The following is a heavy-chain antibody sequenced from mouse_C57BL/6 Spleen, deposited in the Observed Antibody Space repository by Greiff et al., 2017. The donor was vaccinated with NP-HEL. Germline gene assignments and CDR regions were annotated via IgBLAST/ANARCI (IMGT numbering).Heavy chain of an antibody. CDR3: ARGGYASYWYFDV. D-gene: IGHD2-2*01. J-gene: IGHJ1*03. CDR2: IYPGSGST. V-gene: IGHV1-55*01. CDR1: GYTFTSYW. Sequence: VQLQQPGAELVKPGASVKMSCKASGYTFTSYWINWVKQRPGQGLEWIGDIYPGSGSTNYNEKFKSKATLTVDTSSSTAYMQLSSLTSEDSAVYCYARGGYASYWYFDVWGTGTTVTVSS.